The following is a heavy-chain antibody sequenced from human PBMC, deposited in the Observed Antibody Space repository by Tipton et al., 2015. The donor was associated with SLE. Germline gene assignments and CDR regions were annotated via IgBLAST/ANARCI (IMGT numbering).Heavy chain of an antibody. D-gene: IGHD2-15*01. CDR3: ANDRGVVNYYYMDV. Sequence: SLRLSCAASGFTFSSYAMSWVRQAPGKGLEWVSGLSGSGGSTYYADSVKGRFTISRDNSKNTLYLQMNSLRAEDTAVYYCANDRGVVNYYYMDVWGKGTTVTVSS. CDR1: GFTFSSYA. CDR2: LSGSGGST. V-gene: IGHV3-23*01. J-gene: IGHJ6*03.